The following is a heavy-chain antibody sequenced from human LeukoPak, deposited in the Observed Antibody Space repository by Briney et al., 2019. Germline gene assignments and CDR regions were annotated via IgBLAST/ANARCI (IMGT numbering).Heavy chain of an antibody. V-gene: IGHV1-2*02. CDR2: INPNSGGT. CDR1: GYTFTGYY. D-gene: IGHD6-6*01. CDR3: ARDRKSSSSLDI. Sequence: ASVKVSCKASGYTFTGYYMHWVRQAPGQGLEWMGWINPNSGGTNYAQKFQGRGTMTRDTSISTAYMELSSLKSDDTAVYYCARDRKSSSSLDIWGQGTMLTVSS. J-gene: IGHJ3*02.